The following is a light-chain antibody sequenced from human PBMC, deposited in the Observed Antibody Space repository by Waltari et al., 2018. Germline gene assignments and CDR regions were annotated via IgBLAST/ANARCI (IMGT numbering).Light chain of an antibody. CDR3: QQYGSSPLT. Sequence: RDRQRVSSSVLAWYQQKPGQAPRLLIYGASSRATGIPDRFSGSGSGTDFTLTISRLEPEDFAVYYCQQYGSSPLTFGRGTKVEIK. V-gene: IGKV3-20*01. J-gene: IGKJ1*01. CDR2: GAS. CDR1: QRVSSSV.